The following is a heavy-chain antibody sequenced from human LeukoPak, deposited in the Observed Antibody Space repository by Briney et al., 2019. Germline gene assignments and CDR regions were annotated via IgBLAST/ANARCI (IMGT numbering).Heavy chain of an antibody. J-gene: IGHJ3*02. CDR3: ALYCSGGRCYPIGGAFDI. Sequence: GGSPRLSCAASGFTFTSYDMSWVRQAPGKGLEWVSAISRSGDSTYYVDSVKGRFTISRDNSKNTLYLQMNSLRAEDTAVYYCALYCSGGRCYPIGGAFDIWGRGTMVTVSS. D-gene: IGHD2-15*01. V-gene: IGHV3-23*01. CDR1: GFTFTSYD. CDR2: ISRSGDST.